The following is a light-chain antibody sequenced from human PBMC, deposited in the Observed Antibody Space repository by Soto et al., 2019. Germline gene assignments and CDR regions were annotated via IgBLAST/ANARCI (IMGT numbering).Light chain of an antibody. V-gene: IGKV1-5*01. CDR3: QQYNSYSYT. CDR1: QSISSW. CDR2: DAS. Sequence: DIQMTQSPSTLSASVGDRVTITCRASQSISSWLAWYQQKPGKAPKLLIYDASSLESGVPSRFSGSGSGTEFSLTISSMQHDAFATYYCQQYNSYSYTFGQGTKVDI. J-gene: IGKJ2*01.